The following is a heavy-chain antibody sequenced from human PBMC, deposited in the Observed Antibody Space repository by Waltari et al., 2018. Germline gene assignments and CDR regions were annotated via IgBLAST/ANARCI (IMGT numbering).Heavy chain of an antibody. CDR2: ISSSGSTI. D-gene: IGHD2-15*01. V-gene: IGHV3-48*03. J-gene: IGHJ4*02. CDR1: GFTFSSYE. Sequence: EVQLVESGGGLVQPGGSLRLSCAASGFTFSSYEMNWVRQAPGKGLEWVSYISSSGSTIYDAYSVKGRFTISRDNAKNSLYLQMNSLRAEDTAVYYCAKLPGYCSGGSCSELRDYWGQGTLVTVSS. CDR3: AKLPGYCSGGSCSELRDY.